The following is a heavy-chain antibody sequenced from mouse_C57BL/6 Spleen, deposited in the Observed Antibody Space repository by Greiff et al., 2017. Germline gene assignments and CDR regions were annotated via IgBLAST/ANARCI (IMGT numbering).Heavy chain of an antibody. CDR3: ARQVPITTVVPYAMDY. Sequence: EVQLQESGGDLVKPGGSLKLSCAASGFTFSSYGMSWVRQTPDKRLEWVATISSGGSYTYYPDSVKGRFTISRDNAKNTLYLQMSSLKSEDTAMYYCARQVPITTVVPYAMDYWGQGTSVTVSS. CDR1: GFTFSSYG. V-gene: IGHV5-6*01. D-gene: IGHD1-1*01. CDR2: ISSGGSYT. J-gene: IGHJ4*01.